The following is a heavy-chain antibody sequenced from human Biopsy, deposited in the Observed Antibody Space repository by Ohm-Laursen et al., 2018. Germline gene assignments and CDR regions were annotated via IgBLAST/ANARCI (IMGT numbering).Heavy chain of an antibody. CDR3: AREGLDWDNRRYKGLDV. CDR1: GDSISSDY. J-gene: IGHJ6*02. V-gene: IGHV4-4*07. Sequence: GTLSLTCTVSGDSISSDYWTWIRRPAGKGLEWIGRIYGSGSTNYNPSLRGRVTLSGDTSKNQVSLRLRSVTAADTAVYYCAREGLDWDNRRYKGLDVWGQGATVIVSS. D-gene: IGHD1/OR15-1a*01. CDR2: IYGSGST.